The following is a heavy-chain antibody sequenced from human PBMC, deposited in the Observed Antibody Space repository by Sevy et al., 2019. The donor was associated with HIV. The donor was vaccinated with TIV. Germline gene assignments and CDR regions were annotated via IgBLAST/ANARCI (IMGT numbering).Heavy chain of an antibody. CDR1: GFTFSSYA. D-gene: IGHD3-3*01. CDR3: ASLSGITIFGVVWARQYYYYMDV. J-gene: IGHJ6*03. CDR2: ISYDGSNK. V-gene: IGHV3-30-3*01. Sequence: GGSLRLSCAASGFTFSSYAMHWVRQAPGKGLEWVAVISYDGSNKYYADSVKGRFTISRDNSKNTLYLQMNSLRAEETAVYYCASLSGITIFGVVWARQYYYYMDVWGKGTTVTVSS.